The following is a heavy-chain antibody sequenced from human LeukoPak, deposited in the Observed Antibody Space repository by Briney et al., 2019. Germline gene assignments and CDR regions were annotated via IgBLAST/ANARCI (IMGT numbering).Heavy chain of an antibody. D-gene: IGHD6-19*01. CDR2: ISSRGSYI. CDR1: GFTFSNYS. Sequence: PGGSLRLSCAAAGFTFSNYSMNWVRQAPGKGLEWVSSISSRGSYIYYANSVKGRFTISRDNAKNTVYLQMNSLRAEDTAMYYCARHPIAVTGTGRYWGQGTLVTVSS. CDR3: ARHPIAVTGTGRY. V-gene: IGHV3-21*01. J-gene: IGHJ4*02.